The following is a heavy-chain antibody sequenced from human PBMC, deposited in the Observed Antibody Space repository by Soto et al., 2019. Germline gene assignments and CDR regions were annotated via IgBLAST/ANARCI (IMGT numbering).Heavy chain of an antibody. CDR3: ARDRRYYDSSGYYDY. J-gene: IGHJ4*02. D-gene: IGHD3-22*01. Sequence: SVKVSCKASGATFSSYAISWVRQAPGQGLEWMGGIIPIFGTANYAQKFQGRVTITADESTSTAYMELSSLRSEDTAVYYCARDRRYYDSSGYYDYWGQGTLVTVSS. V-gene: IGHV1-69*13. CDR2: IIPIFGTA. CDR1: GATFSSYA.